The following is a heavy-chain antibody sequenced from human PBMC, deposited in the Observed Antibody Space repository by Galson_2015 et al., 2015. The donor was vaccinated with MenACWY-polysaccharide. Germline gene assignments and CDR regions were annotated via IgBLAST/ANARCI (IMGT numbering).Heavy chain of an antibody. CDR3: GRVEKYSGSYYILH. Sequence: SVKVSCKAFGYTFNTYGVSWLRQAPGQGLEWMGWISAYNGNTNYAQKFQGRVTMTTETSTSTAYMELRSLRSDDTAVYYCGRVEKYSGSYYILHWGQGTLVTVSS. CDR1: GYTFNTYG. J-gene: IGHJ4*02. V-gene: IGHV1-18*01. D-gene: IGHD1-26*01. CDR2: ISAYNGNT.